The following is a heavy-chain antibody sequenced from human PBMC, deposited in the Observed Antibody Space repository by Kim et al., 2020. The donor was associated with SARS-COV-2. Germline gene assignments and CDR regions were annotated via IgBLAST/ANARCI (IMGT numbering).Heavy chain of an antibody. D-gene: IGHD4-17*01. Sequence: GGSLRLSCAASGFTFSSYGMHWVRQAPGKGLEWVAVIWYDGSNKYYADSVKGRFTISRDNSKNTLYLQMNSLRAEDTAVYYCAKDNEVSTTVTIHDAFDIWGQGTMVTVSS. J-gene: IGHJ3*02. V-gene: IGHV3-33*06. CDR3: AKDNEVSTTVTIHDAFDI. CDR1: GFTFSSYG. CDR2: IWYDGSNK.